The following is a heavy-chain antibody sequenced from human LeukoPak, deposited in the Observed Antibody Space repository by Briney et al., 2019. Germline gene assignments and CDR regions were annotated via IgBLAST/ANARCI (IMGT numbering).Heavy chain of an antibody. Sequence: PGGSLRLSCAASGFTFSSYAMSWVRQAPGKGLEWVSAISGSGGSTYYADSVKGRFTISRDNSKNTLYLQMNSLRAEDTAVYYCARDGSLYCSSTSCRSGNYYYGMDVWGQGTTVTVSS. CDR3: ARDGSLYCSSTSCRSGNYYYGMDV. CDR2: ISGSGGST. V-gene: IGHV3-23*01. CDR1: GFTFSSYA. J-gene: IGHJ6*02. D-gene: IGHD2-2*01.